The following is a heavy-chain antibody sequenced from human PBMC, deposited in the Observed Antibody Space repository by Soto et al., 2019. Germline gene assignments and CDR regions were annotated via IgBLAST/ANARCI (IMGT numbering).Heavy chain of an antibody. CDR3: ARDESNSLGY. V-gene: IGHV3-30-3*01. Sequence: GGSLRLSCAASGFTFSNYAMHWVRQAPGKGLEWVAVISFDGSDKYYADSVRGRFTISRDNSKNTLYLQINSLRTEDTAVYYCARDESNSLGYWGQGTLVTVSS. CDR2: ISFDGSDK. CDR1: GFTFSNYA. J-gene: IGHJ4*02. D-gene: IGHD3-16*01.